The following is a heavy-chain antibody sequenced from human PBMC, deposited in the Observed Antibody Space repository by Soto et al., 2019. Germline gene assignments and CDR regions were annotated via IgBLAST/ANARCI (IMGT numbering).Heavy chain of an antibody. Sequence: ASVKVSCKVSGYTLTELSMHWVRQAPGKGLEWMGGFDPEDGETIYAQKFQGRVTMTEDTSTDTAYMELSSLRSEDTAVYYCATPFYCSGGSFYSGAFDIWGQGTMVTVSS. J-gene: IGHJ3*02. CDR1: GYTLTELS. V-gene: IGHV1-24*01. CDR2: FDPEDGET. CDR3: ATPFYCSGGSFYSGAFDI. D-gene: IGHD2-15*01.